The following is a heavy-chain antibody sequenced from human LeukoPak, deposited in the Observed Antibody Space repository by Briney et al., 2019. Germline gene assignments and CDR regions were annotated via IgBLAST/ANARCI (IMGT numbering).Heavy chain of an antibody. Sequence: GGSLRLSCAASGLTLSSYRMSGVPEAPGKGLEGVSGTSGGGSTYYADSVKGRFTISRDNSKNTLYLQMNSLRAEDTAVYYCAKRFTTGTTNWFDPWGQGTLVTVSS. J-gene: IGHJ5*02. CDR1: GLTLSSYR. CDR3: AKRFTTGTTNWFDP. CDR2: TSGGGST. V-gene: IGHV3-23*01. D-gene: IGHD1-1*01.